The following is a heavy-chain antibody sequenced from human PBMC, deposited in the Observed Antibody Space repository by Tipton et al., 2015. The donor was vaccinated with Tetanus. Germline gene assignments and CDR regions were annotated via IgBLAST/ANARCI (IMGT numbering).Heavy chain of an antibody. J-gene: IGHJ6*02. CDR1: GFTFSSYN. V-gene: IGHV3-48*03. CDR2: ISGTGTTV. Sequence: SLRLSCAASGFTFSSYNMNWVRQAPGKGLEWVSHISGTGTTVDYADSVKGRFTISRDNAGNSLFLQMNSLRVEDTAVYYCARSIAVSGYYYYGMDVWGQGTTVTVSS. D-gene: IGHD6-19*01. CDR3: ARSIAVSGYYYYGMDV.